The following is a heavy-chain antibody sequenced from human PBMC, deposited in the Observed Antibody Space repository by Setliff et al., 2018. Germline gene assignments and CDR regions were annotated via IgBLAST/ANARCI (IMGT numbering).Heavy chain of an antibody. V-gene: IGHV4-59*01. D-gene: IGHD5-18*01. CDR1: GGSISPYF. CDR3: ARDRTAYSYGLDV. Sequence: SETLSLTCTVSGGSISPYFWSWIRQPPGKGLEWIGYIYHNGNTNFNPSLKTRVTMSIDTSKNQFALNLKSVTAADTAVYYCARDRTAYSYGLDVWGQGTTVTVSS. J-gene: IGHJ6*02. CDR2: IYHNGNT.